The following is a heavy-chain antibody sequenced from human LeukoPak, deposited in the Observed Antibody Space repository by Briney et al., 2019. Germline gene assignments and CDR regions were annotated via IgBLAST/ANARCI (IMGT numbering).Heavy chain of an antibody. J-gene: IGHJ3*02. CDR3: ARSRTVGIGAFDI. Sequence: SETLSLTCTVSGGSISSYYWSWIRQPPGKGLEWIGDIYYSGSTNYNPSLKSGVTISVDTYKNQYSLKLSSVTAADTAVYYCARSRTVGIGAFDIWGQGTMVTVSS. V-gene: IGHV4-59*01. D-gene: IGHD3-22*01. CDR1: GGSISSYY. CDR2: IYYSGST.